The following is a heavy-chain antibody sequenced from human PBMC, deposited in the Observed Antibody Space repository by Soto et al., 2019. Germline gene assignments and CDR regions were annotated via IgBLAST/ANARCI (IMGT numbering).Heavy chain of an antibody. D-gene: IGHD6-6*01. Sequence: PGGSLRLSCAASGFAFSTYGMSWFRQAPGKGLEWVSSINDSGDTYYGDSVKGRFTISRDNSKSTLYLQMNSLSAEDTAVYYCAKRVAYSSSSAYFAYWAQGTLVTAPQ. CDR3: AKRVAYSSSSAYFAY. J-gene: IGHJ4*02. CDR1: GFAFSTYG. CDR2: INDSGDT. V-gene: IGHV3-23*01.